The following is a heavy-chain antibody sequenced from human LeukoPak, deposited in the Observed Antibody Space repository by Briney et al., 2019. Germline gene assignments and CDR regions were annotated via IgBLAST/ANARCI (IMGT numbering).Heavy chain of an antibody. V-gene: IGHV3-66*01. CDR1: GFTVSSNY. Sequence: GGSLRLSCAASGFTVSSNYMSWVRQAPGKGLEWVSVIYSGGSTYYADSVKGRFTISRDNSKNTLYLQMNSLRAEDTAVYYCAVIGTYGSGSCSDYWGQGTLVTVSS. CDR2: IYSGGST. D-gene: IGHD3-10*01. CDR3: AVIGTYGSGSCSDY. J-gene: IGHJ4*02.